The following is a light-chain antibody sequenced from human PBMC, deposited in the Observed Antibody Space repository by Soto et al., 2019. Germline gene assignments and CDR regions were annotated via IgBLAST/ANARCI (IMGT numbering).Light chain of an antibody. V-gene: IGKV3-15*01. CDR2: GAS. CDR3: QQYASWPWA. CDR1: QDVASH. J-gene: IGKJ1*01. Sequence: EIVMTQSPATLSVSPGDRATFSCRASQDVASHLAWYQQKPGQVPRLLIFGASTRATGVPARFSGTGSGTEFTLSISSLQSEDCAVYFCQQYASWPWAFGQGTKVEIK.